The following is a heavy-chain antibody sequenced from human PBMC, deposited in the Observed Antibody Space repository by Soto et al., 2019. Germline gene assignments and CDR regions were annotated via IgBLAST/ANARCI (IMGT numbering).Heavy chain of an antibody. CDR1: GFTFSSYG. Sequence: QVQLVESGGGVVQPGRSLRLSCAASGFTFSSYGMHWVRQAPGKGLEWVAVIWYDGSNKYYADSVKGRFTISRDNSKNTLYLQMTSLRAEDTAVYYCARGKLRAYSSSSAEDYWGQGTLVTVSS. J-gene: IGHJ4*02. D-gene: IGHD6-13*01. V-gene: IGHV3-33*01. CDR2: IWYDGSNK. CDR3: ARGKLRAYSSSSAEDY.